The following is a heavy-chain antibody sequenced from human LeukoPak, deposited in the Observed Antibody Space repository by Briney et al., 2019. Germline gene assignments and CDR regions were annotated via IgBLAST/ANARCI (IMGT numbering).Heavy chain of an antibody. CDR3: ARNEYSSGWYDY. V-gene: IGHV1-2*06. CDR2: INPNSGGT. Sequence: ASVKVSCKASGYIFTGYYVHWVRQAPGQGLEWMGRINPNSGGTNYAQKFQGRVTMTRDTSISTAYMELSRLRSDDTAVYYCARNEYSSGWYDYWGQGTLVTVSS. CDR1: GYIFTGYY. J-gene: IGHJ4*02. D-gene: IGHD6-19*01.